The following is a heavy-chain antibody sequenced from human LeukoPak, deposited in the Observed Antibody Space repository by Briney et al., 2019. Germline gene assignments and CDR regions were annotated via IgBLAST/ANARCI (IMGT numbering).Heavy chain of an antibody. CDR3: AREVPDYDNLFGHYVSGAFDI. Sequence: KASQTLSLTCTVSGGSISSPGHYWSWIRQHPGKGLEWIGNIYYSGGTYNDPSLESRVTISIDRPKNQFSLKLSSVTAADTAVYYCAREVPDYDNLFGHYVSGAFDIWGQGTVVTVSS. V-gene: IGHV4-31*03. D-gene: IGHD3-9*01. CDR2: IYYSGGT. CDR1: GGSISSPGHY. J-gene: IGHJ3*02.